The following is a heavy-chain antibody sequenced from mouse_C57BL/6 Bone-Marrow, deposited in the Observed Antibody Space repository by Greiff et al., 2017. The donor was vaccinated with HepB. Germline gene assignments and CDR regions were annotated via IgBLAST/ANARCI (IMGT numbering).Heavy chain of an antibody. D-gene: IGHD4-1*02. CDR3: ARDLNWDEDYAMDY. J-gene: IGHJ4*01. CDR1: GFTFSDFY. Sequence: DVMLVESGGGLVQSGRSLRLSCATSGFTFSDFYMEWVRQAPGKGLEWIAASRNKANDYTTEYSASVKGRFIVSRDTSQSILYLQMNALRAEDTAIYYCARDLNWDEDYAMDYWGQGTSVTVSS. CDR2: SRNKANDYTT. V-gene: IGHV7-1*01.